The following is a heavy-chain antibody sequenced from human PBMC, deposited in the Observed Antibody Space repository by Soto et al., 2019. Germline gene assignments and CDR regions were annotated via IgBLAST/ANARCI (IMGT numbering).Heavy chain of an antibody. D-gene: IGHD1-26*01. J-gene: IGHJ3*02. Sequence: QLVESGGGLVRPGGSLRLSCADSGFTFSSYSMNWVRQAPGKGLEWVSSISSTSSPIFYADSVEGRFAISRDNAKRTLYLQMNSLRVEDTAVYYCVRGGRGHTKDDVFDIWGLGTMVTVSS. CDR3: VRGGRGHTKDDVFDI. CDR2: ISSTSSPI. V-gene: IGHV3-21*01. CDR1: GFTFSSYS.